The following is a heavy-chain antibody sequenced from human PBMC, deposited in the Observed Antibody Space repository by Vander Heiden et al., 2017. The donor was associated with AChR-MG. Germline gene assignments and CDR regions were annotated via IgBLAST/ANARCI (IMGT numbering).Heavy chain of an antibody. V-gene: IGHV3-49*03. Sequence: EVQLVESGGGLVPPGRSLRLSCTASGFTFGDCGMGWFRRAPGKGLEWVGFIRSKAYGGTTEFAASGKGRFTISRDDSKSIAYLQMNSLETEDTAVYYCTRGSHYFDYWGQGTLVTVSS. CDR2: IRSKAYGGTT. D-gene: IGHD6-13*01. CDR3: TRGSHYFDY. CDR1: GFTFGDCG. J-gene: IGHJ4*02.